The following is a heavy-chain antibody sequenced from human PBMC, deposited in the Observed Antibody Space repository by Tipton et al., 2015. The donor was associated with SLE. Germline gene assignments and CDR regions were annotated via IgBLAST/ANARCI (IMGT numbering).Heavy chain of an antibody. V-gene: IGHV4-4*02. CDR1: GDSVSSDKW. CDR2: IHRRGST. J-gene: IGHJ4*02. Sequence: GLVKPSGTLSLTCDVSGDSVSSDKWWSWVRQSPGKGLEWIGEIHRRGSTTYNPSVKSRVTISVDTSKNQFSLKLSSVTAADTAVYYCAGSLGYLDYLGQGTLVTVSS. CDR3: AGSLGYLDY. D-gene: IGHD3-16*01.